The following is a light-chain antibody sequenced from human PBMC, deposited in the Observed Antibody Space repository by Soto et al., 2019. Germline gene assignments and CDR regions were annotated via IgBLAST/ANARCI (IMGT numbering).Light chain of an antibody. CDR2: RNN. V-gene: IGLV1-47*01. Sequence: QSVLPQPPSASGTPGQRVTISCSGSTSNIGTNYVYWYHQLPGTAPKLLISRNNQRPSGVPDRFSGSRSGTSASLAISGLRSEDEGDYYCAAWDDSLSGHYVFGTGTKVTVL. CDR1: TSNIGTNY. J-gene: IGLJ1*01. CDR3: AAWDDSLSGHYV.